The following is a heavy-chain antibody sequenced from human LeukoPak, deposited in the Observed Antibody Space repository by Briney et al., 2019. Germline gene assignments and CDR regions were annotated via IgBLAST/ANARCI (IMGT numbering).Heavy chain of an antibody. Sequence: SETLSLTCTVSGGSISSYYWSWIRQPPGKGLEWIGYIYYSGSTNYNPSLKSRVTISLDTSKNQFSLKLSSVTAADTAVYYCARVMYNSGWYNWFDPWGLGTLVTVSS. CDR2: IYYSGST. CDR1: GGSISSYY. J-gene: IGHJ5*02. CDR3: ARVMYNSGWYNWFDP. V-gene: IGHV4-59*12. D-gene: IGHD6-19*01.